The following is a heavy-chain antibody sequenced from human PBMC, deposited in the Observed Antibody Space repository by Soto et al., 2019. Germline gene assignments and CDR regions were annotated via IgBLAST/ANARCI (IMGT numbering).Heavy chain of an antibody. D-gene: IGHD2-15*01. CDR3: ATTDCSGGSCHYYYYYGMDV. CDR1: GFTFSSYG. J-gene: IGHJ6*02. CDR2: IWYDGSNK. Sequence: QVQLVESGGGVVQPGRSLRLSCAASGFTFSSYGMHWVRQAPGKGLEWVAVIWYDGSNKYYADSVKGRFTISRDNSKNTLYLQMNSLRAEDTALYYCATTDCSGGSCHYYYYYGMDVWGQGTTVTVSS. V-gene: IGHV3-33*01.